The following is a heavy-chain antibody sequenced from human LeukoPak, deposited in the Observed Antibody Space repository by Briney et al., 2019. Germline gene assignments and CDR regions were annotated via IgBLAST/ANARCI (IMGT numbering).Heavy chain of an antibody. V-gene: IGHV3-74*01. CDR3: ARDSYYDSSADY. Sequence: GGSLRLSCEVSGFTFSRYWMHWVRQASGKGLVWVSRINSDGSSTTYADSVKGRFTTSRDNARNTLYLQMSSLRAEDTAVYYCARDSYYDSSADYWGQGTLVTVSS. CDR2: INSDGSST. D-gene: IGHD3-22*01. J-gene: IGHJ4*02. CDR1: GFTFSRYW.